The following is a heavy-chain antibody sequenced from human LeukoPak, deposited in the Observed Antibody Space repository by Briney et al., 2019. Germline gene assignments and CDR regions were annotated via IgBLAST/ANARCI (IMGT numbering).Heavy chain of an antibody. CDR2: IYYSGST. CDR3: ARGLMVRGITHSSFDY. J-gene: IGHJ4*02. Sequence: PSETLSLTCTVSGGSISSYNWNWIRQPPGKGLEWIGYIYYSGSTDYNPSLKSRVTISVDTSKNQFSLKLSSVTAADTAVYYCARGLMVRGITHSSFDYWGRGTLVTVSS. V-gene: IGHV4-59*01. D-gene: IGHD3-10*01. CDR1: GGSISSYN.